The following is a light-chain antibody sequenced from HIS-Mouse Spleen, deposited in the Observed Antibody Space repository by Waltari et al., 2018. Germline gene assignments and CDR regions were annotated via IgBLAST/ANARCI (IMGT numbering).Light chain of an antibody. Sequence: SYELTQPPPVSVSPGQPARTTCTEDELPKTYASWYQQKSGQAPVLVIYEDSKRPSGIPERFSGSSSGTMATLTISGAQVEDEADYYCYSTDSSGNHRVFGGGTKLTVL. V-gene: IGLV3-10*01. J-gene: IGLJ2*01. CDR2: EDS. CDR1: ELPKTY. CDR3: YSTDSSGNHRV.